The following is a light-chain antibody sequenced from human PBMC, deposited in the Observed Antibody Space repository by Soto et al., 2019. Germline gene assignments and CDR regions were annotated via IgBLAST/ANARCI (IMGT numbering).Light chain of an antibody. CDR3: LLFDSDYMR. CDR2: DTN. J-gene: IGLJ2*01. CDR1: TGAVTSGHY. Sequence: QAVVTQEPSLTVSPGGTVTLTCASSTGAVTSGHYPFWFQQKPGQAPRTLIYDTNAKHSWTPARFSGSLLGGKAALTLSGAQPEDEADYFFLLFDSDYMRFGGGTQLTVL. V-gene: IGLV7-46*01.